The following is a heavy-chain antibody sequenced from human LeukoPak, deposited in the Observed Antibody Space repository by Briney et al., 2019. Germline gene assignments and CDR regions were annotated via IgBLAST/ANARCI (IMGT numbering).Heavy chain of an antibody. CDR2: ISHSGGST. J-gene: IGHJ4*02. CDR1: GFTFSNYA. Sequence: PGGSLRLSCAASGFTFSNYAMNWVRQAPGKGLEWVSDISHSGGSTYYADSVKGRFTISGDNAKNTVYLQMNSLRAEDTAVYYCAKGGGAAYFDYWGQGTLATVSS. CDR3: AKGGGAAYFDY. D-gene: IGHD4-23*01. V-gene: IGHV3-23*01.